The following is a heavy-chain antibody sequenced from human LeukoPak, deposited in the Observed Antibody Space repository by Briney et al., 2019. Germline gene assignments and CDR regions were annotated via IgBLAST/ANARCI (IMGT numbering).Heavy chain of an antibody. D-gene: IGHD2-15*01. CDR2: IIPIFGTA. CDR3: AREATPGNWFDP. J-gene: IGHJ5*02. Sequence: SVKVSCKASGGTFSSYAISWVRQAPGQGLEWMGGIIPIFGTANYAQKFQGRVTITTDESTSTAYVELSSLRSEDTAVYYCAREATPGNWFDPWGQGTLVTVSS. V-gene: IGHV1-69*05. CDR1: GGTFSSYA.